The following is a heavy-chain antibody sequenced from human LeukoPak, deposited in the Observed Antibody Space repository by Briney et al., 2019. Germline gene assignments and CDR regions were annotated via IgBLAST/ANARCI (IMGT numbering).Heavy chain of an antibody. D-gene: IGHD5-12*01. V-gene: IGHV1-2*02. CDR3: TRMHSAYDYAWNY. J-gene: IGHJ4*02. Sequence: ASVKVSCKASGYTFTDYYMHWVRQAPGQGLEWMGWINPNSGDTNYAQKFQGRATMTRDTSIRTAYMDLRSLRSDDTAVYYCTRMHSAYDYAWNYWGQGTLVTVSS. CDR2: INPNSGDT. CDR1: GYTFTDYY.